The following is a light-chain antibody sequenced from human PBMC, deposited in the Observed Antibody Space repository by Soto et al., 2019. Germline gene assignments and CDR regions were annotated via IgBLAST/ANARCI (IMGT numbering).Light chain of an antibody. CDR1: QRVGNK. J-gene: IGKJ1*01. Sequence: EVLMTQSPGTLSVSPGERASLSCTASQRVGNKLAWYQHKRGQAPRLLIYDASTRATGIPARFSGSGSGTEFSLTITSLQSDDFVFYYCQQYDTWPPRFGQGTKVDFK. CDR2: DAS. V-gene: IGKV3-15*01. CDR3: QQYDTWPPR.